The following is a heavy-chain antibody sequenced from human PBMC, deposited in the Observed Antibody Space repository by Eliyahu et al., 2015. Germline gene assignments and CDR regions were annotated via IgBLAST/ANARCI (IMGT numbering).Heavy chain of an antibody. CDR2: ISSSGSTI. CDR1: GFTFSXYY. D-gene: IGHD2-8*01. V-gene: IGHV3-11*01. CDR3: ARAEIRYAIYYYGMDV. J-gene: IGHJ6*02. Sequence: QVQLVESGGGLVKPGWSLRLSXAASGFTFSXYYMXWLRQAPGKGLEWVSXISSSGSTIYYADSVKGRFTISRDNAKNSLYLQMNSLRAEDTAVYYCARAEIRYAIYYYGMDVWGQGTTVTVSS.